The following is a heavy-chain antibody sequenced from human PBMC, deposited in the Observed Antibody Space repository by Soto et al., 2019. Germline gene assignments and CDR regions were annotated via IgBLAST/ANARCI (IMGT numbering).Heavy chain of an antibody. CDR1: GDSVSSNSAA. CDR2: TYYRSKWYN. Sequence: SQTLSLTCAISGDSVSSNSAAWNWIRQSPSRGLEWLGRTYYRSKWYNDYAVSVKSRITINPDTSKNQFSLQLNSVTPEDTAVYYCAREVSGGPAATYYYYGMDVWGQGTTVTVSS. J-gene: IGHJ6*02. V-gene: IGHV6-1*01. CDR3: AREVSGGPAATYYYYGMDV. D-gene: IGHD2-2*01.